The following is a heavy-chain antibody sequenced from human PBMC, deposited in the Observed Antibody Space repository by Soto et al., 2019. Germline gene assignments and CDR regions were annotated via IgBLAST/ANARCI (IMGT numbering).Heavy chain of an antibody. D-gene: IGHD2-15*01. V-gene: IGHV3-53*01. CDR1: GVSVSSDY. CDR3: ARGAGYCSGGSCYGRAWFDP. J-gene: IGHJ5*02. Sequence: EVQLVESGGGLIQPGGSLSLSCAASGVSVSSDYMTWVRQAPGKGLEWVSVIYVGVTTSYAESVKGRFIVSRDNSKNTLYLQMNSLRVEDTAVYYCARGAGYCSGGSCYGRAWFDPWGQGVVVTVST. CDR2: IYVGVTT.